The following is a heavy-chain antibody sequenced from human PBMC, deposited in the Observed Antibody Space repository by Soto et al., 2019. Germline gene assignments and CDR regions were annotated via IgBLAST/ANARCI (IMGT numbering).Heavy chain of an antibody. V-gene: IGHV5-51*01. CDR2: IYPGDSDT. CDR3: ARPARDGYNYEYYFDY. D-gene: IGHD5-12*01. J-gene: IGHJ4*02. CDR1: GYSFVSYW. Sequence: GESLKISCKGSGYSFVSYWIGWVRQMPGKGLEWMGIIYPGDSDTRYSPSFQGQVTISADKSITTVYLQWSSLKASDTAVYYCARPARDGYNYEYYFDYWGQGTLVTVSS.